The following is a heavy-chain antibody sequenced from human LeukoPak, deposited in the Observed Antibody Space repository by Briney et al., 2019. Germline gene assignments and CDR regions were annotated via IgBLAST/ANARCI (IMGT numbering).Heavy chain of an antibody. CDR1: GFTFSSYA. Sequence: GGSLRLSCAASGFTFSSYAMHWVRQAPGKGLEWVAVISYDGSNKYYADSVKGRFTISRDNSKNTLYLQMNSLRAEDTAVYYCARDYCDSSGYPYFDYWGQGTLVTVSS. CDR2: ISYDGSNK. V-gene: IGHV3-30-3*01. J-gene: IGHJ4*02. CDR3: ARDYCDSSGYPYFDY. D-gene: IGHD3-22*01.